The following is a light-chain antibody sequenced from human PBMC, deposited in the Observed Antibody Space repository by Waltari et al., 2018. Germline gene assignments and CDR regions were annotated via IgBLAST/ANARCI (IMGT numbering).Light chain of an antibody. Sequence: DIQMTQSPSTLSASVGDRVTISCRASQSVSSWLAWYQKKPGKAPKLRIYEASGLESGVPSRFGASGSGTEFTLTISSLHPDDFATYYCQQYNSFPYTFGQGTKLEVK. V-gene: IGKV1-5*03. CDR1: QSVSSW. CDR2: EAS. CDR3: QQYNSFPYT. J-gene: IGKJ2*01.